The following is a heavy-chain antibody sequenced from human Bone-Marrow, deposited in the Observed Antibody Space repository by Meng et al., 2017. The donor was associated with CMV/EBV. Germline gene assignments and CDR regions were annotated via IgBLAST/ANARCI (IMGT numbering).Heavy chain of an antibody. CDR3: ATPGIAAAGTVLYERNRRYYFDY. CDR1: GGTFSSYA. D-gene: IGHD6-13*01. CDR2: IIPILGIA. V-gene: IGHV1-69*10. Sequence: SVKVSCKASGGTFSSYAISWVRQAPGQGLEWMGGIIPILGIANYAQKFQGRVTITADKSTSTAYMELSSLRSEDTAVYYCATPGIAAAGTVLYERNRRYYFDYWGQGTRVTVSS. J-gene: IGHJ4*02.